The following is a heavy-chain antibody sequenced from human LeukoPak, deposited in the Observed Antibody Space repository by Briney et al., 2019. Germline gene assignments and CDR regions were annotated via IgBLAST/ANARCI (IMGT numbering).Heavy chain of an antibody. CDR2: VSGSGGNT. CDR1: GFTINTYA. V-gene: IGHV3-23*01. D-gene: IGHD2-21*01. J-gene: IGHJ6*02. CDR3: ARDRCGDICFYGLDV. Sequence: PGGSLRLSCAASGFTINTYAMSWVRQAPGKGLEWVSGVSGSGGNTYYTDSVKGRFTISRDNSKNTLYLEMNSLRAEDKAVYYCARDRCGDICFYGLDVWGQGTTVSVSS.